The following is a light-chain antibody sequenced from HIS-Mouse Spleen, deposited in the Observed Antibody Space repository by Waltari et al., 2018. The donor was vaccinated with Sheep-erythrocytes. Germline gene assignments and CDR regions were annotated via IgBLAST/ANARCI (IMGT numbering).Light chain of an antibody. CDR2: EGS. V-gene: IGLV2-23*01. CDR3: CSYAGSYTWV. CDR1: SSDVGSYNL. Sequence: QSALTQPASVSGSPGQSITISCTGTSSDVGSYNLVSWYQQHPGKAPKLMIYEGSKRPSGVSNRFSGSKSGNTASLTIAGLQAEDEADYYYCSYAGSYTWVFGGGTKLTVL. J-gene: IGLJ3*02.